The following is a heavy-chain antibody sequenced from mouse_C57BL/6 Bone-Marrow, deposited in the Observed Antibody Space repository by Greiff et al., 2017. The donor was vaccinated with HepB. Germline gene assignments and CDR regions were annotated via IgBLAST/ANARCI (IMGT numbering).Heavy chain of an antibody. Sequence: VQLQQPGAELVKPGASVKMSCKASGYTFTSYWITWVKQRPGQGLEWIGDIYPGSGSTNYNEKFKSKATLTVDTSSSTAYMQLSSLTSEDSAVYYCAREDRYSNYLAWFAYWGQGTLVTVSA. CDR1: GYTFTSYW. CDR2: IYPGSGST. D-gene: IGHD2-5*01. V-gene: IGHV1-55*01. CDR3: AREDRYSNYLAWFAY. J-gene: IGHJ3*01.